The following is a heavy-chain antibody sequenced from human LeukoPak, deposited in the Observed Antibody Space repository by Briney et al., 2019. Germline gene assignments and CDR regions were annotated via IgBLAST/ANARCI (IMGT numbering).Heavy chain of an antibody. D-gene: IGHD6-19*01. V-gene: IGHV3-7*01. CDR2: IKQDGSEK. Sequence: GGSLRLSCAASGFTFSSYWMSWVRQAPGKGLEWVANIKQDGSEKYYVDSVKGRFTISRDNAKNSLYLQMNSLRAEDTAVYYCARITTPPSREQWLVLAYYYGMDVWGQGTTVTVSS. CDR1: GFTFSSYW. CDR3: ARITTPPSREQWLVLAYYYGMDV. J-gene: IGHJ6*02.